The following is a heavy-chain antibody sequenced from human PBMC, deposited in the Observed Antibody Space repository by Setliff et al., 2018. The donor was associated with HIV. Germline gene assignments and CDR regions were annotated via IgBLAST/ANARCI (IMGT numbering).Heavy chain of an antibody. V-gene: IGHV4-34*12. CDR3: ARDGRYSFGYNWFDP. D-gene: IGHD5-18*01. Sequence: PSETLSLTCAVYGGSFSGYYWTWIRQPPGRGLEWIGEIIHSGGTNYNRSLKSRVTISVDTSKNQFSLKLSSVTAADTAVYYCARDGRYSFGYNWFDPWGQGTLVTVSS. CDR2: IIHSGGT. J-gene: IGHJ5*02. CDR1: GGSFSGYY.